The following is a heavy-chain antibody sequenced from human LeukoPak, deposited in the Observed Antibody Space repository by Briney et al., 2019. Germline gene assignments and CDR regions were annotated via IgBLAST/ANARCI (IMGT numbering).Heavy chain of an antibody. J-gene: IGHJ3*02. CDR2: FDPEDGET. CDR3: ATYRRWEDGAFDI. Sequence: ASVKVSRKVSGYTLTELSFHGVRQPPGKGLKGMEGFDPEDGETIYAQKFQGRVTMTEDTSTDTAYMELSSLRSEDTAVYYCATYRRWEDGAFDIWGQGTMVTVSS. CDR1: GYTLTELS. V-gene: IGHV1-24*01. D-gene: IGHD1-26*01.